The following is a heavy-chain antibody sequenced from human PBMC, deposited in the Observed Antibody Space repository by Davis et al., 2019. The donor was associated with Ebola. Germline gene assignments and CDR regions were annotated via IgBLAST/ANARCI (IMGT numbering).Heavy chain of an antibody. J-gene: IGHJ6*02. D-gene: IGHD2-2*03. Sequence: AASVKVSCKASGGTFSGYAISWVRQAPGQGLEWMGGIIPIFGTANYAQKFQGRVTITADKSTSTAYMERSSLRSEDTAVYYCARDGYCSSTSCLGYYYYGMDVWGQGTTVTVSS. CDR1: GGTFSGYA. V-gene: IGHV1-69*06. CDR3: ARDGYCSSTSCLGYYYYGMDV. CDR2: IIPIFGTA.